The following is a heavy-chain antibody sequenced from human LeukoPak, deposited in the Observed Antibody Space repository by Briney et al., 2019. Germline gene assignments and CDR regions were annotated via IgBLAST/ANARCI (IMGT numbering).Heavy chain of an antibody. CDR2: ISPTGSTT. D-gene: IGHD6-6*01. V-gene: IGHV3-74*01. J-gene: IGHJ4*02. Sequence: GGSLRLSCAASGFTFSSNGMSWVRQAPGKGLVWVSRISPTGSTTSYADSVKGRFTVSRDNAKNTLYLQVNNLRAEDTAVYYCARGPNSNWSGLDFWGQGTLLTVSS. CDR1: GFTFSSNG. CDR3: ARGPNSNWSGLDF.